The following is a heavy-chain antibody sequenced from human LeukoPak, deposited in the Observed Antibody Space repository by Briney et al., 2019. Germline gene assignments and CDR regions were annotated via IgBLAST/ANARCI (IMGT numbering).Heavy chain of an antibody. J-gene: IGHJ4*02. D-gene: IGHD2-15*01. CDR3: AKAFRDCSSASCFRAADC. CDR2: ISGGGSTT. V-gene: IGHV3-23*01. Sequence: GGSLRLSCAASGFTFSDYYMSWVRQAPGQGLEWVSTISGGGSTTYYADSVKGRFTVSRDNSKNTLYLQLNSLSAEDTAVYYCAKAFRDCSSASCFRAADCWGQGTLVTVSS. CDR1: GFTFSDYY.